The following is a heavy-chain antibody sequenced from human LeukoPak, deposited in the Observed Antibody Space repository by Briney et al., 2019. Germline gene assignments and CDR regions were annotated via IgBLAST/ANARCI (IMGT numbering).Heavy chain of an antibody. J-gene: IGHJ5*02. D-gene: IGHD2-15*01. CDR3: ARSLPSNWFDP. CDR2: IDTNTGNP. CDR1: GYTFTNYV. V-gene: IGHV7-4-1*02. Sequence: VSVKVSCKTSGYTFTNYVMNWVRQAPGQGLEWMGWIDTNTGNPTYVQGFTGRFVFSLDTSVSTAYLQISNLKAEDTAVYYCARSLPSNWFDPWGQGTQVTVSS.